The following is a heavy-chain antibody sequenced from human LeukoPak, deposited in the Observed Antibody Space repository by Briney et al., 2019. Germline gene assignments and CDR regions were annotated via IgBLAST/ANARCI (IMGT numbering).Heavy chain of an antibody. Sequence: ASVKVSCKASGGTFSSYAISWVRQAPGQGLEWMGGIIPIFGTANYAQKFQGRVTITADGSTSTAYMELSSLRSEDTAVYYCARFSVAGTNFDYWGQGTLVTVSS. CDR1: GGTFSSYA. J-gene: IGHJ4*02. CDR3: ARFSVAGTNFDY. CDR2: IIPIFGTA. V-gene: IGHV1-69*13. D-gene: IGHD6-19*01.